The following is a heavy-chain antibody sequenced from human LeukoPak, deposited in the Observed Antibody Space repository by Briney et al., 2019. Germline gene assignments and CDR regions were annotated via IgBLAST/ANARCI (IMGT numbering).Heavy chain of an antibody. CDR2: IYHSGST. CDR3: AREGIRGYSYGVPFDY. V-gene: IGHV4-4*02. CDR1: GGSISSSNW. Sequence: SETLSLTCAVSGGSISSSNWWSWVRQPPGKGLEWIGEIYHSGSTNYNPSLKSRVTMSVDTSKNQFSLKLSSVTAADTAVYYCAREGIRGYSYGVPFDYWGQGTLVTVSS. J-gene: IGHJ4*02. D-gene: IGHD5-18*01.